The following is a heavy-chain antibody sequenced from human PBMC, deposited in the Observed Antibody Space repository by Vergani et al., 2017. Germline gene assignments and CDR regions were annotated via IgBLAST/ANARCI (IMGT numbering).Heavy chain of an antibody. CDR3: ARDRLDCSSTSCRITTGVLDFDY. Sequence: VQLVESGGGVVQPGGSLRLSCAASGFTFSSYSMNWVRQAPGKGLEWVSYISSSSSTIYYADSVKGRFTISRDNAKNSLYLQMNSLRAEDTAVYYCARDRLDCSSTSCRITTGVLDFDYWGQGTLVTVSS. V-gene: IGHV3-48*01. CDR2: ISSSSSTI. CDR1: GFTFSSYS. J-gene: IGHJ4*02. D-gene: IGHD2-2*01.